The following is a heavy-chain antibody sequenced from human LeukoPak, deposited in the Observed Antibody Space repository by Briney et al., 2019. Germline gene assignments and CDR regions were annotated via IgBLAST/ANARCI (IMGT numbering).Heavy chain of an antibody. CDR1: GFTFSSHA. J-gene: IGHJ4*02. Sequence: GGSLRLSCAASGFTFSSHAMHWVRQAPGKGLEWVSYISSSSSTIYYADSVKGRFTISRDNAKNSLYLQMNSLRDEDTAVYYCARAADSGYDFKLYYWGQGTLVTVSS. CDR3: ARAADSGYDFKLYY. V-gene: IGHV3-48*02. D-gene: IGHD5-12*01. CDR2: ISSSSSTI.